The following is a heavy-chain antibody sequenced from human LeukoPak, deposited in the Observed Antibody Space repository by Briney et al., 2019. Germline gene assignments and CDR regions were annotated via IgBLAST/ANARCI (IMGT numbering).Heavy chain of an antibody. D-gene: IGHD6-13*01. CDR3: ASSVYSSSWYDY. CDR1: GYTLTGYY. V-gene: IGHV1-2*02. CDR2: INPNSGGA. J-gene: IGHJ4*02. Sequence: ASVKVSCKASGYTLTGYYMHWVRQAPGQGLEWMGWINPNSGGANYAQKFQGRVTMTRDTSISTAYMELSRLRSDDTAVYYCASSVYSSSWYDYWGQGTLVTVSS.